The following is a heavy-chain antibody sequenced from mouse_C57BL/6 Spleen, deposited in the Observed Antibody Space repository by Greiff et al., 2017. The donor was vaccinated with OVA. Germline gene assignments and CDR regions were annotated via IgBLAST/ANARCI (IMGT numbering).Heavy chain of an antibody. J-gene: IGHJ2*01. Sequence: EVHLVESGGGLVKPGGSLKLSCAASGFTFSSYAMSWVRQTPEKRLEWVATISDGGSYTYYPDNVKGRFTIARDNAKNNLYLQMSHLKSEDTAMYYGARDRDYYGSSYDYWGQGTTLTVSS. D-gene: IGHD1-1*01. CDR1: GFTFSSYA. CDR3: ARDRDYYGSSYDY. CDR2: ISDGGSYT. V-gene: IGHV5-4*01.